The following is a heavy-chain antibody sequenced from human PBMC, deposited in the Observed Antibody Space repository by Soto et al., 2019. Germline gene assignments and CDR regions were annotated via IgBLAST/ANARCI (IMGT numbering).Heavy chain of an antibody. D-gene: IGHD3-22*01. CDR2: IYYSGST. Sequence: SETLSLTCTVSVGSISSGDYCWSWIRQPPGKGLEWIGYIYYSGSTYYNPSLKSRVTISVDTSKNQFSLKLSSVTAADTAVYYCAREEAGAYYYDSSGYYDYWGQGTLVTVSS. J-gene: IGHJ4*02. CDR1: VGSISSGDYC. CDR3: AREEAGAYYYDSSGYYDY. V-gene: IGHV4-30-4*01.